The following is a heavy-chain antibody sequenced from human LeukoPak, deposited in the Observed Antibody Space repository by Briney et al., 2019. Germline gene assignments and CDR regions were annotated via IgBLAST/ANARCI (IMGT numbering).Heavy chain of an antibody. CDR2: ISGSGGST. D-gene: IGHD3-10*01. CDR3: AKDGETGPPGFYFDY. J-gene: IGHJ4*02. CDR1: GFTFSSYG. V-gene: IGHV3-23*01. Sequence: GGSLRLSCAASGFTFSSYGMTWVRQAPGKGLEWVSIISGSGGSTYYADSVKGRFTISRDNSKNTLYLQMNSLRAEDTAIYYCAKDGETGPPGFYFDYWGQGTRVTASS.